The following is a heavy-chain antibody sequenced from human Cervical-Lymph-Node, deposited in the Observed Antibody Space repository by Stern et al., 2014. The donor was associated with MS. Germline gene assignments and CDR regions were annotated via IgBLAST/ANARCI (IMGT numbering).Heavy chain of an antibody. CDR1: GDTFSRFA. Sequence: VQLVESGAEVKKPGSSLKVSCKASGDTFSRFAFSWVRPTPGQGLEWMGGIIPMSGTTNYAKKFPGKVTVTADESTSTANMEMTSLRYEDTAVYYCAGTTTAWDNPFHFYGMDVWGQGTTVTVSS. J-gene: IGHJ6*02. V-gene: IGHV1-69*01. D-gene: IGHD1-14*01. CDR2: IIPMSGTT. CDR3: AGTTTAWDNPFHFYGMDV.